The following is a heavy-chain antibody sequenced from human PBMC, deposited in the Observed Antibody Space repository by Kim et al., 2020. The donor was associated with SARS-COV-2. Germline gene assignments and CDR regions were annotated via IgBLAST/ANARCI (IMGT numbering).Heavy chain of an antibody. D-gene: IGHD3-10*01. V-gene: IGHV1-3*01. J-gene: IGHJ5*02. CDR1: GYTFTSYA. Sequence: ASVKVSCKASGYTFTSYAMHWVRQAPGQRLEWMGWINAGNGNTKYSQKFQGRVTITRDTSASTAYMELSSLRSEDTAVYYCARVPMVRGVKPNWFDTWGQGTLVTVSS. CDR3: ARVPMVRGVKPNWFDT. CDR2: INAGNGNT.